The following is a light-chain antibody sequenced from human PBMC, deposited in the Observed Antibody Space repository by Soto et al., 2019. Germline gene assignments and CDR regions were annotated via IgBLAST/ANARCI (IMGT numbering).Light chain of an antibody. CDR3: CSYAGSSTFV. J-gene: IGLJ2*01. CDR2: EGS. CDR1: SSDVGSYNL. V-gene: IGLV2-23*03. Sequence: QSALTQPASVSGSPGQSITISCTGTSSDVGSYNLVSWYQQHPGKAPKLMICEGSKRPSGVSNRFSGSKSGNTASLTISGLQAEDEADYYCCSYAGSSTFVFRGGTKLTVL.